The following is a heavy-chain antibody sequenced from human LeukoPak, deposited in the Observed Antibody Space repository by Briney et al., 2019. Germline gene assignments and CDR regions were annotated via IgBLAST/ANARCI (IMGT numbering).Heavy chain of an antibody. D-gene: IGHD5-12*01. CDR1: GFTFGTYA. Sequence: GGSLRLSCAASGFTFGTYAMSWVRQAPGKGLEWVSAISGSGGSTYYADSVKGRFTISRDNSKNTLYLQINSLRAEDTAVYYCAKIVATILYYWGQGTLVTVSS. J-gene: IGHJ4*02. V-gene: IGHV3-23*01. CDR3: AKIVATILYY. CDR2: ISGSGGST.